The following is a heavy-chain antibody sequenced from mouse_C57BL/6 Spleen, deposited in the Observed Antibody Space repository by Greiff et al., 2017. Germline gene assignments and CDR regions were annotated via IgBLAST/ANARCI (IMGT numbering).Heavy chain of an antibody. CDR1: GYTFTDYE. CDR2: IDPETGGT. D-gene: IGHD3-2*02. J-gene: IGHJ3*01. Sequence: VKLVESGAELVRPGASVTLSCKASGYTFTDYEMHWVKQTPVHGLEWIGAIDPETGGTAYNQKFKGKAILTADKSSSTAYMELRSLTSEDSAVYYCNSEGFAYWGQGTLVTVSA. V-gene: IGHV1-15*01. CDR3: NSEGFAY.